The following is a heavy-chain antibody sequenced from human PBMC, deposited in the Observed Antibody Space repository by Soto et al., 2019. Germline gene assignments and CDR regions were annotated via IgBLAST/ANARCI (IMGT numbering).Heavy chain of an antibody. Sequence: QVQLVQSGAEVKKPGSSVKVSCKASGGTFSSYAISWVRQAPGQGLEWMGGIIPIFGTANYAQKFQGRVTSTADDSTSTAYMELSSLRSEDTAVYYCARGGMVTAKYYYYGRDVWGQGTTVTVSS. V-gene: IGHV1-69*12. D-gene: IGHD2-21*02. CDR1: GGTFSSYA. CDR2: IIPIFGTA. CDR3: ARGGMVTAKYYYYGRDV. J-gene: IGHJ6*02.